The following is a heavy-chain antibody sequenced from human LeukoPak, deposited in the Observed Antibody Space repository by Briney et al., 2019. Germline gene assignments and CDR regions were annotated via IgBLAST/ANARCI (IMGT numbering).Heavy chain of an antibody. V-gene: IGHV3-48*02. J-gene: IGHJ3*02. CDR3: ARAYSSSSGHDAFDS. CDR2: ISSSSSTI. D-gene: IGHD6-6*01. Sequence: AGGSLRLSCAASGFTFNSYNMNWLRQAPGKGLEWVSYISSSSSTIYYADTVKGRFTISRDSAKTSLLLKMNSLRDEDTAVYYCARAYSSSSGHDAFDSWGLGTLVTVSS. CDR1: GFTFNSYN.